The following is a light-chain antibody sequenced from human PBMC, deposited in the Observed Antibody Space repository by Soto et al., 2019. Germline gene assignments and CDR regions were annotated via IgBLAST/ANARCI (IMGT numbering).Light chain of an antibody. CDR3: QQYNDWPPYT. J-gene: IGKJ2*01. Sequence: EIVMTQSPATLSVSPGERATLSCRASQTVTGALAWYQQKPGQAPRLLLYGASTRATGVPDRFSGSGSGTGFPLPFSSLQSEDFAVYYGQQYNDWPPYTFGQGTNVEIK. V-gene: IGKV3-15*01. CDR1: QTVTGA. CDR2: GAS.